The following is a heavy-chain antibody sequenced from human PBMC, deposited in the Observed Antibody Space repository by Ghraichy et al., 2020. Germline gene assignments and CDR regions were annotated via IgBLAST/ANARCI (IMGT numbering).Heavy chain of an antibody. J-gene: IGHJ4*02. CDR1: GFTFSSYA. CDR2: ISYDGSNK. CDR3: ARDPYPIGSSRWEGATFFDY. D-gene: IGHD6-13*01. V-gene: IGHV3-30-3*01. Sequence: GGSLRLSCAASGFTFSSYAMHWVRQAPGKGLEWVAVISYDGSNKYYADSVKGRFTISRDNSKNTLYLQMNSLRAEDTAVYYCARDPYPIGSSRWEGATFFDYWGQGTLVTVSS.